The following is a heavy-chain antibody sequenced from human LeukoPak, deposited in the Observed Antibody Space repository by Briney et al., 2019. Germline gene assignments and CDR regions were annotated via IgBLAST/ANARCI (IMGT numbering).Heavy chain of an antibody. V-gene: IGHV3-48*01. Sequence: GGCLRLSWAASGSTFSSYSMNWVRQAPGKGLEWVSYISSSSSTIYYADSVKGRFTISRDNSKNTLYLQMNSLRAEDTAVYYCAKALYYYDSSGYYPPLTFDYWGQGTLVTVSS. CDR3: AKALYYYDSSGYYPPLTFDY. J-gene: IGHJ4*02. D-gene: IGHD3-22*01. CDR2: ISSSSSTI. CDR1: GSTFSSYS.